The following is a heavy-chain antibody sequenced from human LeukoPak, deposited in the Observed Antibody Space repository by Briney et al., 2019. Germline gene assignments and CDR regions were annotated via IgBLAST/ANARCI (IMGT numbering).Heavy chain of an antibody. Sequence: SETLSLTCAVYGGSFSGYYWSWIRQPPGKGLEWIGEINHSGSTNYNPSLKSRVTISVDTSKNQFSLELSSVTAADTAVYYCARGHINQWLKTKYFQHWGQGTLVTVSS. CDR3: ARGHINQWLKTKYFQH. CDR2: INHSGST. J-gene: IGHJ1*01. V-gene: IGHV4-34*01. D-gene: IGHD6-19*01. CDR1: GGSFSGYY.